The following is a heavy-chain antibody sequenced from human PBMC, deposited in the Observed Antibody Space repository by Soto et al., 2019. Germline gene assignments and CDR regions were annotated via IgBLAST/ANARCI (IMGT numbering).Heavy chain of an antibody. Sequence: PSETLSLTCTVSGGSISSGGYYWSWIRQHPGKGLEWIGYIYYSGSTYYNPSLKSRVTISVDTSKNQFSLKLSSVTAADTAVYYRARATLGYYGMDVWGQGTTVTVSS. CDR2: IYYSGST. V-gene: IGHV4-31*03. CDR1: GGSISSGGYY. J-gene: IGHJ6*02. CDR3: ARATLGYYGMDV.